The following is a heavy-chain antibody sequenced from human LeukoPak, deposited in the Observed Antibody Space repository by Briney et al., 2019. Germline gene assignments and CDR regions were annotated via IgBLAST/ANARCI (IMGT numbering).Heavy chain of an antibody. D-gene: IGHD6-13*01. Sequence: SETLSLTCAVYGESFCGYYCNWIRHPPGQALELIGEINHIGSTNYNPSLKSRVTISVATSQTQSSLKLSSVTAADTAVYYCARGRSSRWNFFGHWYFDLWGRDTLVTVSS. CDR1: GESFCGYY. J-gene: IGHJ2*01. CDR2: INHIGST. V-gene: IGHV4-34*01. CDR3: ARGRSSRWNFFGHWYFDL.